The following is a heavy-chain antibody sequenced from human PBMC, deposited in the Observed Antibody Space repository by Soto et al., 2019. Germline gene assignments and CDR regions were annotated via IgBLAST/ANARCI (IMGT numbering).Heavy chain of an antibody. J-gene: IGHJ4*02. D-gene: IGHD3-10*01. CDR1: GFTFSHYI. V-gene: IGHV3-30-3*01. CDR2: ILHDGNSK. Sequence: QVQLVESGGGVVQPGRSLRLSCAASGFTFSHYIMHWVRQAPGKGLEWVAVILHDGNSKYYTDSVKGRFTISRDNSQNTPHLQMNSLRTEDTAMYYCARDDEGGSNCDLGYWGQGTLVSVSS. CDR3: ARDDEGGSNCDLGY.